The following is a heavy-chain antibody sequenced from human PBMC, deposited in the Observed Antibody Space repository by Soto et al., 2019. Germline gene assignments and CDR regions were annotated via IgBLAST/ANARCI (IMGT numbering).Heavy chain of an antibody. Sequence: QVQLVESGGGVVQPGRSLRLSCAASGFTFSSYGMHWVRQAPGKGLEWVAVISYDGSNKYYADSVKGRFTISRDNSKNTLYLQMNSLRAEDTAVYYCAKGFLRIAADPLGYYWGQGTLVTVSS. CDR2: ISYDGSNK. D-gene: IGHD6-6*01. J-gene: IGHJ4*02. V-gene: IGHV3-30*18. CDR3: AKGFLRIAADPLGYY. CDR1: GFTFSSYG.